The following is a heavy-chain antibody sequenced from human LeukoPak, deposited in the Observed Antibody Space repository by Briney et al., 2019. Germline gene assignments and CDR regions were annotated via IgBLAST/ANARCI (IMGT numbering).Heavy chain of an antibody. D-gene: IGHD2-2*01. V-gene: IGHV3-11*04. CDR3: ARVDCSSSSCYEFDY. Sequence: SGGSLRLSCAASGFTFSDYYMSWIRQAPGKGLEWVSYIRSSGSTIYYADSVRGRFTISRDNAKNSLYLQMNSLRAEDTAVYYCARVDCSSSSCYEFDYWGQGTLVTVSS. CDR1: GFTFSDYY. CDR2: IRSSGSTI. J-gene: IGHJ4*02.